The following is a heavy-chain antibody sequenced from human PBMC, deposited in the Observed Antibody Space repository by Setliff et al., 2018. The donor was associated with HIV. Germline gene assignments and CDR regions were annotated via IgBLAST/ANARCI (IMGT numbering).Heavy chain of an antibody. D-gene: IGHD3-22*01. J-gene: IGHJ4*02. V-gene: IGHV3-11*04. CDR2: ISSAGDII. Sequence: TGGSLRLSCAASGFTFSDYYMSWIRQAPGKGMEWILYISSAGDIIYYADSVKGRFTISRDNAKNSLYLRMNSLRAEDTAIYYCATQSYYYHSSGSLGGYFFDNWGRGALVTVSS. CDR3: ATQSYYYHSSGSLGGYFFDN. CDR1: GFTFSDYY.